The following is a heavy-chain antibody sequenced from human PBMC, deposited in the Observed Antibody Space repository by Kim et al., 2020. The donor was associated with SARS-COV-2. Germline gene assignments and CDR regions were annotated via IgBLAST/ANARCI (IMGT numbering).Heavy chain of an antibody. D-gene: IGHD1-26*01. Sequence: TYADSVKSRFTISGDNAKNTLYLQIKSLRAEDTAVYYCATGTYFSAFDIWGQGTMVTVSS. J-gene: IGHJ3*02. CDR3: ATGTYFSAFDI. V-gene: IGHV3-74*01.